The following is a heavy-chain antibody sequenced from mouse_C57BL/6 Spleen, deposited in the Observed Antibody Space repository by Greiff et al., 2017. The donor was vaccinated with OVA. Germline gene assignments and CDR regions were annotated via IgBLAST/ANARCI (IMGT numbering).Heavy chain of an antibody. V-gene: IGHV5-4*03. Sequence: DVMLVESGGGLVKPGGSLKLSCAASGFTFSSYAMSWVRQTPEKRLEWVATISDGGSYTYYPDNVKGRFTISRDNAKNNLYLQMSHLKSEDTAMYYCARLLLRYYFDYWGQGTTLTVSS. J-gene: IGHJ2*01. CDR1: GFTFSSYA. D-gene: IGHD1-1*01. CDR2: ISDGGSYT. CDR3: ARLLLRYYFDY.